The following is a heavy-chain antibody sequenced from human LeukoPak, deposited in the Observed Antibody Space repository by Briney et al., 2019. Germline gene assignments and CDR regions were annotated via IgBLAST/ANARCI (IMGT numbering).Heavy chain of an antibody. CDR3: ATLNIGPDYDILTGYAQTKYSMDV. CDR2: FDPEDGET. V-gene: IGHV1-24*01. J-gene: IGHJ6*04. D-gene: IGHD3-9*01. Sequence: GASVKVSCKVSGYTLTELSMHWVRQAPGKGLEWMGGFDPEDGETIYAQKFQGRVTMTEDTSTDTAYMELSSLRSEDTAVYYCATLNIGPDYDILTGYAQTKYSMDVWGKGTTVTVSS. CDR1: GYTLTELS.